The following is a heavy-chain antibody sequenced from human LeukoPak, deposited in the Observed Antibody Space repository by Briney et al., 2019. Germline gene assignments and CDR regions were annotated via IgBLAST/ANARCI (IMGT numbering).Heavy chain of an antibody. V-gene: IGHV3-48*03. D-gene: IGHD5-18*01. CDR1: GFTFSSYE. J-gene: IGHJ3*01. CDR2: ISTSGNTI. Sequence: HAGGSLRLSCAASGFTFSSYEMNWVRQAPGKGLEWVSYISTSGNTIYYADSVKGRFTISRDNAKNSLYLQMNSLRAEDTAVYYCAKEDTAMPGVWGQGTMVTVSS. CDR3: AKEDTAMPGV.